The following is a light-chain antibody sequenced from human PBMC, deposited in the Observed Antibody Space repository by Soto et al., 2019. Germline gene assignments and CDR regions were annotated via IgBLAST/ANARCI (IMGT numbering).Light chain of an antibody. CDR3: HQSYITPPA. V-gene: IGKV1-39*01. CDR1: QNIDXX. J-gene: IGKJ2*01. Sequence: DVQMTQSPSSLSASVGXXVTITCRASQNIDXXLNWYQQKPGRPPTLLIYTTSRLQSGVPIRFSGSGSGTDFTLTISNLQPEDFATYSCHQSYITPPAFGQGTKVGIK. CDR2: TTS.